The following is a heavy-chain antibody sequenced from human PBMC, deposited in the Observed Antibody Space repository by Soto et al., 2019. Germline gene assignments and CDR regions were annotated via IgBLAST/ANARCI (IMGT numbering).Heavy chain of an antibody. V-gene: IGHV1-2*04. CDR3: ARGGVSTVTTTVDY. CDR2: INPNSGGT. D-gene: IGHD4-17*01. CDR1: GYTFTGYY. J-gene: IGHJ4*02. Sequence: ASVKVSCKASGYTFTGYYMHWVRQAPGQGLEWMGWINPNSGGTNYAQKFQGWVTMTRDTSISTAYMELSRLRSDDTAVYYCARGGVSTVTTTVDYWGQGTLVTVSS.